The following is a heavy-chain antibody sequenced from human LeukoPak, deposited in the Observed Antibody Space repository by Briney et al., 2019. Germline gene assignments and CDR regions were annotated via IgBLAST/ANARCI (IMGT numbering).Heavy chain of an antibody. CDR3: ARAPTRGSGYYYHFDY. Sequence: PGGSLRLSCAASGFTFSNAWMSWVRQAPGKGLEWVSYISSSGSTIYYADSVKGRFTISRDNAKNSLYLQMNSLRAEDTAVYYCARAPTRGSGYYYHFDYWGQGTLVTVSS. V-gene: IGHV3-11*04. J-gene: IGHJ4*02. D-gene: IGHD3-22*01. CDR1: GFTFSNAW. CDR2: ISSSGSTI.